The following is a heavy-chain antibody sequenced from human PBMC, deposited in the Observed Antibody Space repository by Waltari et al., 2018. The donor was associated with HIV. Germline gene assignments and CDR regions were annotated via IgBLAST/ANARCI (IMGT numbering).Heavy chain of an antibody. J-gene: IGHJ6*02. V-gene: IGHV4-59*01. CDR3: ARNQQLPPGYGMDV. CDR2: IYYSGST. CDR1: GGSISSYY. Sequence: QVQLQESGPGLVKPSETLSLTCTVSGGSISSYYWSWIRQPPGKGLEWIGYIYYSGSTNYNPSLKSRVTISVDTSKNQFSLKLSSVTAADTAVYYCARNQQLPPGYGMDVWGQGTTVTVSS. D-gene: IGHD6-13*01.